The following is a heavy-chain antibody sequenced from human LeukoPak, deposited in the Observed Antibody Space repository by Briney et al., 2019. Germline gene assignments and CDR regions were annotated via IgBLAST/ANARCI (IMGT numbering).Heavy chain of an antibody. J-gene: IGHJ4*02. CDR2: ISGSGGST. Sequence: PGGSLRLSCAASGFTFSSYAMSWVRQAPGKGLEWVSAISGSGGSTYYADSVKGRFTISRDNSKNTLYLQMNSLRAEDTAVYYCARDYENLTGSKTRFHYWGQGTLVTVSS. CDR1: GFTFSSYA. V-gene: IGHV3-23*01. D-gene: IGHD3-9*01. CDR3: ARDYENLTGSKTRFHY.